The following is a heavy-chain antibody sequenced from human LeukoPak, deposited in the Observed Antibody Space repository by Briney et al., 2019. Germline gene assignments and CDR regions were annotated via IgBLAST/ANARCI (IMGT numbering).Heavy chain of an antibody. J-gene: IGHJ3*02. Sequence: GRSLRLSFAASGFTFDDYAMHWVRQAPGKGLEWVSGISWNSGSIGYADSVKGRFTISRDNAKNSLYLQMNSLRAEDMALYYCAKEYCSGGSCGAFDIWGQGTMVTVSS. CDR2: ISWNSGSI. V-gene: IGHV3-9*03. CDR1: GFTFDDYA. D-gene: IGHD2-15*01. CDR3: AKEYCSGGSCGAFDI.